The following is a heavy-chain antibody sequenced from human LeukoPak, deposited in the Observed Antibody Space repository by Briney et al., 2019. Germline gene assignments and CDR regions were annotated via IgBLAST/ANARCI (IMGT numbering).Heavy chain of an antibody. CDR3: ARWYQAGTPRPQRDGYNFEVESHY. CDR1: GYTFTSYY. D-gene: IGHD5-24*01. V-gene: IGHV1-46*01. J-gene: IGHJ4*02. CDR2: INPSGGST. Sequence: ASVKVSCKASGYTFTSYYMHWVRQAPGQGLEWMGIINPSGGSTSYAQKFQGRVTMTRDMSTSTVYMELSSLRSEATAVYYCARWYQAGTPRPQRDGYNFEVESHYWGQGTLVTVSS.